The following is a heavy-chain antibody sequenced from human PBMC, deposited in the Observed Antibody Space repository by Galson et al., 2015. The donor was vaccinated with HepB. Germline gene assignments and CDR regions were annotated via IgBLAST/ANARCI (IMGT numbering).Heavy chain of an antibody. CDR1: GDSVSSNSAA. V-gene: IGHV6-1*01. Sequence: CAISGDSVSSNSAAWNWIRQSPSRGLEWLGRTYYRSKWYNDYAVSVKSRITINPDTSKNQFSLQPNSVTPEDTAVYYCARGVLTGEYSRGWFDPWGQGTLVTVSS. D-gene: IGHD4/OR15-4a*01. CDR2: TYYRSKWYN. J-gene: IGHJ5*02. CDR3: ARGVLTGEYSRGWFDP.